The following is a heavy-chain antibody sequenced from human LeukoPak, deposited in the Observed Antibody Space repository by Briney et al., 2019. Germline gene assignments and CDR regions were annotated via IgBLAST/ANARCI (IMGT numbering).Heavy chain of an antibody. Sequence: KPSQTLSLTCTVSGGSISSGGYYWGWIRQHPVKGLEWIGYIYYSGSTYYNPSLKSRVTISVDTSKNQFSLKLSSVTAADTAVYYCAGWVGYCSSTSCLMRGDYWGQGTLVTVSS. CDR3: AGWVGYCSSTSCLMRGDY. CDR1: GGSISSGGYY. J-gene: IGHJ4*02. CDR2: IYYSGST. D-gene: IGHD2-2*01. V-gene: IGHV4-31*03.